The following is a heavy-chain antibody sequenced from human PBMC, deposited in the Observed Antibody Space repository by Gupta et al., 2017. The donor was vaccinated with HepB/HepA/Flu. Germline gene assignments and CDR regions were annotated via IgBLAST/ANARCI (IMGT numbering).Heavy chain of an antibody. J-gene: IGHJ6*02. CDR1: DFTFSTYE. CDR3: AGRRNCFNGICYGLEV. Sequence: EVQLVESGGGLVQPGGSLRLSCVASDFTFSTYEMHWVRQRTGNVLEWLSKIGTSFDTQYTWSARGRFTISRENDKNSLYLQLDNLRAEDTAVYHCAGRRNCFNGICYGLEVWGQGTTVIVS. V-gene: IGHV3-13*01. D-gene: IGHD2-8*01. CDR2: IGTSFDT.